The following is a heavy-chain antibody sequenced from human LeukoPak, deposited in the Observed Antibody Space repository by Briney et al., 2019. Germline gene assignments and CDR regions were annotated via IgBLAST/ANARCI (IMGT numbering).Heavy chain of an antibody. CDR2: INPSGIT. CDR1: GGSFSVYH. D-gene: IGHD3-3*01. CDR3: ARSRDYDFWSG. J-gene: IGHJ4*02. Sequence: SETLSLTCAVYGGSFSVYHWSWIRQPPGKGLEWIGEINPSGITSYNPSLKSRLTISVDTSMNQFSLKLRSVTAADTAVYYCARSRDYDFWSGWGQGTLVTVSS. V-gene: IGHV4-34*01.